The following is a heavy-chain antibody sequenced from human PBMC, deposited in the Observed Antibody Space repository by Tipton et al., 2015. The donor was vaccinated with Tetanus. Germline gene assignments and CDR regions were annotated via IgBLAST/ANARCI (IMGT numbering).Heavy chain of an antibody. D-gene: IGHD2-21*02. CDR1: GYTFTGNY. J-gene: IGHJ4*02. V-gene: IGHV1-2*02. Sequence: QLVQSGAEVKKPGASVKVSCTASGYTFTGNYIHWVRQVPGQRLEWMAWINPNSGGTDFARKFQGRVTVTRDTSISTAYMELSGLRSGDTAVYFCARATANSAFDFWGQGTRVIVSA. CDR2: INPNSGGT. CDR3: ARATANSAFDF.